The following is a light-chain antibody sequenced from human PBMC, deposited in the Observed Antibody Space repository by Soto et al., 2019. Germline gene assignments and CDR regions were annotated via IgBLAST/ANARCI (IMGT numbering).Light chain of an antibody. J-gene: IGKJ1*01. CDR1: QSLLQSNGYTY. CDR3: LHDLQTPPGP. CDR2: LTS. V-gene: IGKV2-28*01. Sequence: DIVLTQSPLSLPVTPGEPASISCRSSQSLLQSNGYTYLDWYLQKPGQSPQLLIYLTSIRASGVPDRFSGSGSGTDFTLKISKVEAEDVGVDYCLHDLQTPPGPVGPGTKVDIK.